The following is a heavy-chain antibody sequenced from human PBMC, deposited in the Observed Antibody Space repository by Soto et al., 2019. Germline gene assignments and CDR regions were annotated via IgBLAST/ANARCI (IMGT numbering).Heavy chain of an antibody. CDR1: GGSISSGDYY. V-gene: IGHV4-30-4*01. J-gene: IGHJ4*02. D-gene: IGHD3-10*01. CDR2: IYYSGST. Sequence: SETLSLTCTVSGGSISSGDYYWSWIRQPPGKGLEWIGYIYYSGSTYYNPSLKSRVTISVDTSKNQFSLKLSSVTAADTAVYYCARVELWFGELLPSYFDYWGQGTLVTVSS. CDR3: ARVELWFGELLPSYFDY.